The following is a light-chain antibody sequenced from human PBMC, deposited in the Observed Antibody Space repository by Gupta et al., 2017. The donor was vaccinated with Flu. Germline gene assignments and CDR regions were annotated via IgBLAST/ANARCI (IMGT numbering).Light chain of an antibody. V-gene: IGKV3-20*01. Sequence: IVLTQSPGTLSLSPGEGATLSCRASQSVSSSYLAWYQQKPGQAPRLLIYGASSRATGIPDRFSGSGSGTDFTLTISRLEPEDFAVYYCQQYGSSPLAFGPGTKLDIK. CDR2: GAS. J-gene: IGKJ3*01. CDR3: QQYGSSPLA. CDR1: QSVSSSY.